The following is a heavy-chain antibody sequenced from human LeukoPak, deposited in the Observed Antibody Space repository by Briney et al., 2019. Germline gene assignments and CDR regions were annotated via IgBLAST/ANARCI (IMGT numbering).Heavy chain of an antibody. CDR1: GGSISSSSYY. D-gene: IGHD2-2*01. V-gene: IGHV4-39*01. J-gene: IGHJ4*02. CDR3: ARQDCSSTSCYLDY. Sequence: SETLSLTCTVSGGSISSSSYYWGWIRQPPGKGLEWIGSIYYSGSTYYNPSLKSRVTISVDTSKNQFSLKLSSVTAADTAVYYCARQDCSSTSCYLDYWGQGTLVTVSP. CDR2: IYYSGST.